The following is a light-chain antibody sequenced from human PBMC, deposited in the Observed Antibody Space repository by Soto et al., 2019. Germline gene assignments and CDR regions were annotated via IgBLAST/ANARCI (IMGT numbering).Light chain of an antibody. CDR3: QQYNSYSPVT. CDR2: KAS. J-gene: IGKJ4*01. V-gene: IGKV1-5*03. CDR1: QSISSW. Sequence: DIQMTQSPSTLSASVGDRVTITCRASQSISSWLAWYQQKPGKAPKLLIYKASSLESGVPSRFSGSGSGTEFTLTISSLQPDDFATYYCQQYNSYSPVTFGGGTMVEIK.